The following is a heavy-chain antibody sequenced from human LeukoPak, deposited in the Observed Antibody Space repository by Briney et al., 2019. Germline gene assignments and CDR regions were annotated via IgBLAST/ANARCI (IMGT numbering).Heavy chain of an antibody. CDR3: TREVDSGYSSSWYWGYYYYYGMDV. D-gene: IGHD6-13*01. Sequence: GRSLRLSCAASGFTFSSYGMHWVRQAPGKGLEWVAVIWYDGSNKYYADSVKGRFTISRDNSKNTLYLQMNSLKTEDTAVYYCTREVDSGYSSSWYWGYYYYYGMDVWGQGTTVTVSS. CDR2: IWYDGSNK. CDR1: GFTFSSYG. V-gene: IGHV3-33*01. J-gene: IGHJ6*02.